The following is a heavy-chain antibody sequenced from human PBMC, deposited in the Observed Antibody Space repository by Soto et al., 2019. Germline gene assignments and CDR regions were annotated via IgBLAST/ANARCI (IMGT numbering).Heavy chain of an antibody. CDR1: GGTFSSYA. V-gene: IGHV1-69*05. Sequence: SVKVSCKASGGTFSSYAISWVRQAPGQGLEWMGGIIPIFGTANYAQKFQGRVTMTTDTFTSTAYMELRSLRSDDTAVYYCARREDCSSTSCYAFDIWGQGTMVT. CDR2: IIPIFGTA. D-gene: IGHD2-2*01. CDR3: ARREDCSSTSCYAFDI. J-gene: IGHJ3*02.